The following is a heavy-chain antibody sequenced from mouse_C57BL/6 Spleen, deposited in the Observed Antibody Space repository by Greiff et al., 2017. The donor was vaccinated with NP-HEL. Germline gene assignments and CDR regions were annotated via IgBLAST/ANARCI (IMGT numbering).Heavy chain of an antibody. CDR2: INYDGSST. J-gene: IGHJ2*01. D-gene: IGHD4-1*01. Sequence: EVKLMESEGGLVQPGSSMKLSCTASGFTFSDYYMAWVRQVPEKGLEWVANINYDGSSTYYLDSLKSRFIISRDNAKNILYLQMSSLKSEDTATYYCARELVHYFDYWGQGTTLTVSS. CDR3: ARELVHYFDY. CDR1: GFTFSDYY. V-gene: IGHV5-16*01.